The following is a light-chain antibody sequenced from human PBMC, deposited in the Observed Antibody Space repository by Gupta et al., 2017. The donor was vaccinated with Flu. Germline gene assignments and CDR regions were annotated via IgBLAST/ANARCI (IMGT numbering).Light chain of an antibody. Sequence: QSILTQPPAASGTPGQRVTMSCSGTTSNIASNYVYWYQLLPGTAPKRLIYMNTARPSGVPERFSGSKSGTSGSLAISGLRSEDEGDYYCAAWDDSLRAWVFGGGTKLTVL. CDR1: TSNIASNY. J-gene: IGLJ3*02. CDR2: MNT. CDR3: AAWDDSLRAWV. V-gene: IGLV1-47*01.